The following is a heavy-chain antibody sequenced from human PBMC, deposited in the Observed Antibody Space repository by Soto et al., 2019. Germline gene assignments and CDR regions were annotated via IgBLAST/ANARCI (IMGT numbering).Heavy chain of an antibody. CDR1: GFTVSSKY. CDR2: IQSGGPT. J-gene: IGHJ4*02. CDR3: ARDGGGDIVVVPAAMSYYFDY. V-gene: IGHV3-66*01. D-gene: IGHD2-2*01. Sequence: GGSLRLSCAASGFTVSSKYMSWVRQAPGKGLEWVSLIQSGGPTYYADSVKGRFTISRDTSENTLHLQMDSLRAEDTAVYYCARDGGGDIVVVPAAMSYYFDYWGQGTLVTVSS.